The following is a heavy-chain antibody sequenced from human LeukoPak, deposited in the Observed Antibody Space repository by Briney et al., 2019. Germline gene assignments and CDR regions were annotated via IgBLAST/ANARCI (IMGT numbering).Heavy chain of an antibody. J-gene: IGHJ4*02. V-gene: IGHV4-38-2*01. CDR3: ARRDSSSWFHFDY. D-gene: IGHD6-13*01. CDR2: IYHSGST. CDR1: GYSISSGYY. Sequence: PSETLSLTCAVSGYSISSGYYWGWIRQPPGKGLEWIGSIYHSGSTYYNPSLKSRVTISVDTSKNQFSLKLSSVTAADTAVYYCARRDSSSWFHFDYWGQGTLVTVSS.